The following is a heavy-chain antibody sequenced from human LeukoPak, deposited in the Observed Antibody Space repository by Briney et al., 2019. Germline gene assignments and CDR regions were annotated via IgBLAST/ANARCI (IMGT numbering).Heavy chain of an antibody. J-gene: IGHJ4*02. CDR2: ISSSGRSI. V-gene: IGHV3-48*03. CDR1: GFTFGSYE. Sequence: GGSLRLSCAGSGFTFGSYEMNWVRQAPGKGLEWVSYISSSGRSIYYADSVKGRFTITRDNAGNSLFLQMNSLRAEDTAVYFCAREGWDTSGYYYCDFWDQGTLVTVSS. D-gene: IGHD3-22*01. CDR3: AREGWDTSGYYYCDF.